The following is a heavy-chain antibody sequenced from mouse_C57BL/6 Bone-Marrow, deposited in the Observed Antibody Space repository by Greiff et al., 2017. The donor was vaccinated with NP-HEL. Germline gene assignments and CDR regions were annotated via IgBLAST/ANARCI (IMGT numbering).Heavy chain of an antibody. V-gene: IGHV1-78*01. CDR3: ARKQISHYAMDY. J-gene: IGHJ4*01. CDR1: GYTFTDHT. Sequence: VQLQESDAELVKPGASVKISCKASGYTFTDHTIHWMKQRPEQGLEWIGYIYPRDGSTKYNEKFKGKATLTADKSSSTAYMQLISLTSEDSAVYFCARKQISHYAMDYWGQGTSVTVSS. CDR2: IYPRDGST.